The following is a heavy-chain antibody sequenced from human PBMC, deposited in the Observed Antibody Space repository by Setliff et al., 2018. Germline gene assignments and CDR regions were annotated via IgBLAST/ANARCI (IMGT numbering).Heavy chain of an antibody. CDR2: IYPGNADT. Sequence: PGESLKISCKGSGYSFTDYWIAWVRQTPGKGLEWMGTIYPGNADTRYSPSFQGQVTISTDTSINTAFLQWNNLKASDTAVYYCAGPLGSITWLDWGQGTMVTVSS. J-gene: IGHJ3*01. CDR1: GYSFTDYW. D-gene: IGHD6-19*01. V-gene: IGHV5-51*01. CDR3: AGPLGSITWLD.